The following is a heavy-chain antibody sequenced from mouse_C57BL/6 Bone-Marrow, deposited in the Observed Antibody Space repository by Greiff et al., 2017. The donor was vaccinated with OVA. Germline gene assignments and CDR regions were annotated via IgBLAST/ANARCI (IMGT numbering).Heavy chain of an antibody. CDR3: ARRGWLLPYFDY. CDR2: IDPSDSET. V-gene: IGHV1-52*01. J-gene: IGHJ2*01. CDR1: GYTFTSYW. Sequence: QVQLQQPGAELVRPGSSVKLSCKASGYTFTSYWMHWVKQRPLQGLEWIGNIDPSDSETHYNQKFKDKATLTVDKSSSTAYMQLSSLTSEDSAVYFCARRGWLLPYFDYWGQGTTLTVSS. D-gene: IGHD2-3*01.